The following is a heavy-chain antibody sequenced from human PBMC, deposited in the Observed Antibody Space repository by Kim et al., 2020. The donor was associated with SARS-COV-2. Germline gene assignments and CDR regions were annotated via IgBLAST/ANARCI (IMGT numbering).Heavy chain of an antibody. CDR2: IKSKTDGVTT. J-gene: IGHJ6*02. CDR1: GFTFSNAW. Sequence: GGSLRLSCAASGFTFSNAWMSWVRQAPGKGLEWVGRIKSKTDGVTTDYAAPVKGRFTISRDDSKNTLYLQMHSLKTEDTAVYFCPTDAFGGVIVMDYYYYGMDVWGQGTTVTVSS. V-gene: IGHV3-15*01. CDR3: PTDAFGGVIVMDYYYYGMDV. D-gene: IGHD3-16*02.